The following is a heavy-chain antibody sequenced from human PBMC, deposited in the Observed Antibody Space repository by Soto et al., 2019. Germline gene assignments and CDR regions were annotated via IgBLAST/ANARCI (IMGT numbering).Heavy chain of an antibody. V-gene: IGHV3-74*01. Sequence: GGSLRLSCAASGFTFSSDWMHWVRQAPGKGLVWVSRINTDGSGTTYADSVKGRFTISRDNSKNTLYLQMSSLRTEDTAVYYCVKAVFSGYYYVPFDYWGQGPLVTVSS. CDR3: VKAVFSGYYYVPFDY. CDR1: GFTFSSDW. CDR2: INTDGSGT. J-gene: IGHJ4*02. D-gene: IGHD3-22*01.